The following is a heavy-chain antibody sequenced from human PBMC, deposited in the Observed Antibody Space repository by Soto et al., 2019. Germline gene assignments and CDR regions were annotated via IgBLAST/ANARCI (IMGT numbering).Heavy chain of an antibody. CDR3: ARVLDDYGALYYFDY. J-gene: IGHJ4*02. CDR1: GGTFSSYT. V-gene: IGHV1-69*02. D-gene: IGHD4-17*01. CDR2: IIPILGIA. Sequence: QVQLVQSGAEVKKPGSSVKVSCKASGGTFSSYTISWVRQAPGQGLEWMGRIIPILGIANYAQKFQGRVTITADKSTSTAYMELSSLRSEDTAVYYCARVLDDYGALYYFDYWGQGTLVTVSS.